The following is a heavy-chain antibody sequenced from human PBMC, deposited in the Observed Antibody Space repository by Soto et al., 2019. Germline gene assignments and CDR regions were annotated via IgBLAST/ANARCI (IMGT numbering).Heavy chain of an antibody. CDR1: GGTFSSYA. CDR2: IIPIFGTA. J-gene: IGHJ5*02. V-gene: IGHV1-69*01. Sequence: QVQLVQSGAEVKKPGSSVKVSCKASGGTFSSYAISWVRQAPGQGLEWMGGIIPIFGTANYAQKFQGRVTITADESTSTAYMELSSLRSEDTAVYYCANSDAKDFGVVLIGGWFDPWGQGTLVTVSS. D-gene: IGHD3-3*01. CDR3: ANSDAKDFGVVLIGGWFDP.